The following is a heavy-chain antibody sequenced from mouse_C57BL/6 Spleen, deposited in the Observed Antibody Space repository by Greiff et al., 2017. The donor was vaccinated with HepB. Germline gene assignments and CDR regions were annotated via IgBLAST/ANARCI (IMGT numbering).Heavy chain of an antibody. D-gene: IGHD1-1*01. CDR3: AREGNYYGSSSTRYFDV. Sequence: VQLQQSGPELVKPGASVKISCKASGYTFTDYYMNWVKQSHGKSLEWIGDINPNNGGTSYNQKFKGKATLTVDKSSSTAYMELRSLTSEDSAVYYCAREGNYYGSSSTRYFDVWGTGTTVTVSS. CDR2: INPNNGGT. J-gene: IGHJ1*03. CDR1: GYTFTDYY. V-gene: IGHV1-26*01.